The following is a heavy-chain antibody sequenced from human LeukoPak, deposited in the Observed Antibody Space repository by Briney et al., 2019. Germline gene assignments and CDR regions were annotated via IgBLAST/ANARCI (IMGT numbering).Heavy chain of an antibody. CDR3: ARGVNCSGGSCYKAFDI. J-gene: IGHJ3*02. CDR1: GGSFSGYY. V-gene: IGHV4-34*01. CDR2: INHSGST. D-gene: IGHD2-15*01. Sequence: SETLSLTCAVYGGSFSGYYWSWIRQPPGKELEWIGEINHSGSTNYNPSLKSRVTISVDTSKNQFSLKLSSVTAADTAVYYCARGVNCSGGSCYKAFDIWGQGTMVTVSS.